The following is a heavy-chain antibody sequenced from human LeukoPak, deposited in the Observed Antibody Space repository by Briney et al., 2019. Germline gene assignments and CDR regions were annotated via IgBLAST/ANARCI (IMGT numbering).Heavy chain of an antibody. V-gene: IGHV3-9*01. J-gene: IGHJ4*02. CDR2: ISWNSGSI. Sequence: PGGSLRLSCAASGFTFDDYAMHWVRQAPGKGLEWVSGISWNSGSIGYADSVKGRFTISRDNAKNSLYLQMNSLRAEDTALYYCAEAAPYSSGLYYFDYWGQGTLVTVSS. D-gene: IGHD6-19*01. CDR1: GFTFDDYA. CDR3: AEAAPYSSGLYYFDY.